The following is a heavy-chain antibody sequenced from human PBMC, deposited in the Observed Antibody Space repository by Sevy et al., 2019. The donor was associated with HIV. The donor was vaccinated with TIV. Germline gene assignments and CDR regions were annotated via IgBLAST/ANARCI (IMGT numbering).Heavy chain of an antibody. CDR3: ARGGTIFGVGDNNWFDP. V-gene: IGHV4-59*13. Sequence: ETLSLTCTVSGGSISSYYWSWIRQPPGKGLEWIGYIYYSGSTNYNPSLKSRVTISVDTSKNQFSLKLSSVTAADTAVYYCARGGTIFGVGDNNWFDPWGQGTLVTVSS. CDR2: IYYSGST. J-gene: IGHJ5*02. CDR1: GGSISSYY. D-gene: IGHD3-3*01.